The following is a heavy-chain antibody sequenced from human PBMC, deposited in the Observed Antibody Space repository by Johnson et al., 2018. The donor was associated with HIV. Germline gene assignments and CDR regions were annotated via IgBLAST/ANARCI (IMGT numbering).Heavy chain of an antibody. J-gene: IGHJ3*02. Sequence: QVQLVESGGGVVQPGRSLRLSCAASGFTFSSYAMHWVRQAPGKGLEWVAVISYDGSNKYYADSVKGRFTISRDNSKNTLYLQMNSLRVEDMAVYYCARWVDTTFDIWGQGTMVTVSS. D-gene: IGHD5-18*01. CDR1: GFTFSSYA. CDR2: ISYDGSNK. CDR3: ARWVDTTFDI. V-gene: IGHV3-30*04.